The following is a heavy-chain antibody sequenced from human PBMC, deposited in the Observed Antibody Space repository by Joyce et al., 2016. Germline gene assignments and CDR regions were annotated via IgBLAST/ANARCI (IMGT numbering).Heavy chain of an antibody. CDR2: ISNDGIYK. J-gene: IGHJ4*02. Sequence: QVQLVESGGGVVQPGRSLRLSCAASGLTLSNYGVHWVRQGRCKGLEWVAVISNDGIYKYYADAVKGRFTISRDKSKNAVFLEMNSLRAEDTAVYYCAKILTATYSSGWFLDYWGQGTLVTVSS. V-gene: IGHV3-30*18. D-gene: IGHD6-25*01. CDR3: AKILTATYSSGWFLDY. CDR1: GLTLSNYG.